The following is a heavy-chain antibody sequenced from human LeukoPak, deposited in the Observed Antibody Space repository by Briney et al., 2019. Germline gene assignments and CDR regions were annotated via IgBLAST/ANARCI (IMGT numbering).Heavy chain of an antibody. CDR2: ISWDGVST. D-gene: IGHD6-13*01. CDR1: GFTFDDYA. CDR3: AKEDTEQLEDYHYYYMDV. J-gene: IGHJ6*03. V-gene: IGHV3-43D*03. Sequence: GGSLRLSCAASGFTFDDYAMHWVRLAPGKGLEWVSLISWDGVSTYYADSVKGRFTISRDNSKNSLYLQMDSLRAEDTALYYCAKEDTEQLEDYHYYYMDVWGQGTTVTVSS.